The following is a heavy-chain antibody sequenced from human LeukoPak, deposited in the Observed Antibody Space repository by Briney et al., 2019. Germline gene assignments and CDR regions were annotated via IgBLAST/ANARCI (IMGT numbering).Heavy chain of an antibody. CDR1: GGSFSGYY. V-gene: IGHV4-34*01. D-gene: IGHD2-8*01. Sequence: SETLSLTCAVYGGSFSGYYWSWIRQPPGKGLEWIGEINHSGSTNYNPSLKSRVTISVDTSKNQFSLKLSSVTAADTAVYYCARVHADWYFDLWGRGTLVTVSS. CDR3: ARVHADWYFDL. J-gene: IGHJ2*01. CDR2: INHSGST.